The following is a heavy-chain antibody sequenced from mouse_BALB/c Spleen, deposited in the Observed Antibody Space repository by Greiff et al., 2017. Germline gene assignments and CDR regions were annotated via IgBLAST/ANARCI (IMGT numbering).Heavy chain of an antibody. CDR2: ISSGGST. V-gene: IGHV5-6-5*01. CDR1: GFTFSSYA. J-gene: IGHJ3*01. Sequence: EVQLVESGGGLVKPGGSLKLSCAASGFTFSSYAMSWVRQTPEKRLEWVASISSGGSTYYPDSVKGRFTISRDNARNILYLQMSSLRSEDTAMYYCARFRYGSSPWFAYWGQGTLVTVSA. D-gene: IGHD1-1*01. CDR3: ARFRYGSSPWFAY.